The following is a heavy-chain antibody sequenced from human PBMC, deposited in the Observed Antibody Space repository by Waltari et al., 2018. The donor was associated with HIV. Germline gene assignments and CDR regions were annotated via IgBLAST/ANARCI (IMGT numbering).Heavy chain of an antibody. V-gene: IGHV3-53*01. J-gene: IGHJ4*02. D-gene: IGHD3-22*01. CDR3: ATVLVRTSWVITTAPFDY. Sequence: EVQLVESGGGLIQPGGSLRLACAASGFAVINNYMSWVRQAPGKGLEWVSLIYSNATTYYADSVKGRFTISRDNSKNTLYLQRNSLRADDTAVYFCATVLVRTSWVITTAPFDYWGQGTLVTVSS. CDR1: GFAVINNY. CDR2: IYSNATT.